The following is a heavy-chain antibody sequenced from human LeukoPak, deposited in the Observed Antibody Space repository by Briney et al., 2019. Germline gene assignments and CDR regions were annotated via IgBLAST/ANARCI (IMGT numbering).Heavy chain of an antibody. J-gene: IGHJ4*02. CDR3: TRARRSGSYWGSDY. V-gene: IGHV3-49*04. D-gene: IGHD1-26*01. CDR1: GFTFSSYE. CDR2: IRSKAYGGTT. Sequence: GGSLRLSCAASGFTFSSYEMSWVRQAPGKGLEWVGFIRSKAYGGTTEYAASVKGRFTISRDDSKSIAYLQMNSLKTEDTAVYYCTRARRSGSYWGSDYWGQGTLVTVSS.